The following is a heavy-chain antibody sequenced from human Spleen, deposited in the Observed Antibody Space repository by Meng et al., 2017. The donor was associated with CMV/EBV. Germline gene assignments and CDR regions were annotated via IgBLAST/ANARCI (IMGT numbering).Heavy chain of an antibody. CDR1: GYPFSSHD. Sequence: GYPFSSHDLAWVRQAPGQGLEWMGWINPNSGGTNYAQKFQGRVTMTRDTSISTAYMELSRLRSDDTAVYYCAASSPVYDFWSGNFDYWGQGTLVTVSS. J-gene: IGHJ4*02. CDR3: AASSPVYDFWSGNFDY. CDR2: INPNSGGT. D-gene: IGHD3-3*01. V-gene: IGHV1-2*02.